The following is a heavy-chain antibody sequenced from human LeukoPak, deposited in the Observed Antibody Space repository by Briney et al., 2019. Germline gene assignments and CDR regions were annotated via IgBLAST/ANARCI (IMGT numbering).Heavy chain of an antibody. CDR2: ISDIGSI. CDR1: GGSISSYY. Sequence: KPSETLSLTCTVSGGSISSYYWSWIRQPPGKGLEWIAYISDIGSINYNPSLESRVTISLDTSKNQFSLKLSSVTAADTAVYYCAGHHPRNTVDFWGQGTLVTVSS. CDR3: AGHHPRNTVDF. D-gene: IGHD2/OR15-2a*01. J-gene: IGHJ4*02. V-gene: IGHV4-59*08.